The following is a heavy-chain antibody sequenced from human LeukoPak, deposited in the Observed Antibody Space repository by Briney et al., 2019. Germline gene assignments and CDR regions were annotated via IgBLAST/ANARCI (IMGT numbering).Heavy chain of an antibody. CDR2: IKQDGSEK. CDR1: GFIFSNYW. Sequence: GGFLRLSCAASGFIFSNYWMSWVRQAPGKGLEWVANIKQDGSEKNYVDSVKGRFTISRDDAKNSLYLQMNSLRAEDTAVYYRARGLLAAAGIDNWGQGALVTVSS. V-gene: IGHV3-7*04. CDR3: ARGLLAAAGIDN. D-gene: IGHD6-13*01. J-gene: IGHJ4*02.